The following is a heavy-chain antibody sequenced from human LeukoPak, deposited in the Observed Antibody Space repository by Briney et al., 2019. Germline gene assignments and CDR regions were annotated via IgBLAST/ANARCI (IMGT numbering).Heavy chain of an antibody. CDR2: MNPNSGNT. CDR1: GYTFTSYD. Sequence: ASVKVSCKASGYTFTSYDINWVRLATGQGLEWMGWMNPNSGNTGYAQKFQGRVTITRNTSISTAYMELSSLRSEDTAVYYCATERGLSAFDIWGQGTMVTVSS. D-gene: IGHD3-16*01. V-gene: IGHV1-8*03. J-gene: IGHJ3*02. CDR3: ATERGLSAFDI.